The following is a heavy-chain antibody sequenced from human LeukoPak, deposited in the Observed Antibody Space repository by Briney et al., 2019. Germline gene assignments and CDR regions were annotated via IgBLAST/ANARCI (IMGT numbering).Heavy chain of an antibody. CDR3: ARQAFYYGSGSYAADY. J-gene: IGHJ4*02. D-gene: IGHD3-10*01. CDR1: GYSFTSYW. Sequence: GESLKISCKGSGYSFTSYWIGWVRQMPGKGLEWTGIIYPGDSDTRYSPSFQGQVTISADKSISTAYLQWSSLKASDTAMYYCARQAFYYGSGSYAADYWGQGTLVTVSS. CDR2: IYPGDSDT. V-gene: IGHV5-51*01.